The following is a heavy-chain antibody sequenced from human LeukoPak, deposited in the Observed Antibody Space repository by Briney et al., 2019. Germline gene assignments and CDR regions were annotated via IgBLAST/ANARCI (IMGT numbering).Heavy chain of an antibody. CDR2: LNWNGGRT. J-gene: IGHJ6*04. V-gene: IGHV3-20*04. D-gene: IGHD3-10*02. CDR1: GFTSDDYG. CDR3: AELGITMIGGV. Sequence: GGSLRLSCAASGFTSDDYGMSWVRQAPGKGLEWVSNLNWNGGRTGYADSVKGRFTISRDSARNSLYLQMNSLRAEDTAVYYCAELGITMIGGVWGKGTTVTISS.